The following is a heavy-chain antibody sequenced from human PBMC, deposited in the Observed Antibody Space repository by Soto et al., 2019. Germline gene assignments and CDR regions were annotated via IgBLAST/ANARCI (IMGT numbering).Heavy chain of an antibody. CDR1: GFTFGTYG. V-gene: IGHV3-33*01. D-gene: IGHD1-26*01. CDR3: ARAVGPFDY. J-gene: IGHJ4*02. CDR2: IWYDGSHK. Sequence: VQLVESGGGVVQPGRSLRLSCAASGFTFGTYGMHWVRQAPGMGLEWVAVIWYDGSHKDYVDSVKGRFTISRDNSKNILYLQMNSLRVEDTAVYYCARAVGPFDYWGQGTLVTVSS.